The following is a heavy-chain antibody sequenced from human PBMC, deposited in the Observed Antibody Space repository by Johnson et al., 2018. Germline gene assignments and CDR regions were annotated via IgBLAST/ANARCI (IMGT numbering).Heavy chain of an antibody. Sequence: QWVRQAPGKGLEWVAVIWHDGSNKYYADSVKGRFTISRDNAKNSLYLQMNSLRAEDTAVYYCARDLSGTFDIWGQGTMVTVSS. J-gene: IGHJ3*02. CDR3: ARDLSGTFDI. D-gene: IGHD1-20*01. V-gene: IGHV3-33*01. CDR2: IWHDGSNK.